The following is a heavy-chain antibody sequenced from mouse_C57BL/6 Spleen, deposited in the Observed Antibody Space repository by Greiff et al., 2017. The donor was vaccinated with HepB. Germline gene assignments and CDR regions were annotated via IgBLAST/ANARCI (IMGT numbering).Heavy chain of an antibody. V-gene: IGHV1-72*01. CDR2: IDPNSGGT. D-gene: IGHD1-1*01. J-gene: IGHJ4*01. Sequence: QVLLQQSGAELVKPGASVKLSCKASGYTFTSYWMHWVKQRPGRGLEWIGRIDPNSGGTKYNEKFKSKATLTVDKPSSTAYMQLSSLTSEDSAVYYCARYYGSSPYYAMDYWGQGTSVTVSS. CDR1: GYTFTSYW. CDR3: ARYYGSSPYYAMDY.